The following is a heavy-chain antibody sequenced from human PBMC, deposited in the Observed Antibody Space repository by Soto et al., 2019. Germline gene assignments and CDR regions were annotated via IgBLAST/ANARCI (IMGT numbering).Heavy chain of an antibody. V-gene: IGHV1-18*01. CDR3: AREQWLVTRSPFDY. J-gene: IGHJ4*02. CDR1: GYTFTSYG. CDR2: ISAYNGNT. Sequence: GASVKVSCKASGYTFTSYGISWVRQAPGQGLEWMGWISAYNGNTNYAQKLQGRVTMTTDTSTSTAYMELRSLRSDDTAVYYCAREQWLVTRSPFDYWSQGTLVTVSS. D-gene: IGHD6-19*01.